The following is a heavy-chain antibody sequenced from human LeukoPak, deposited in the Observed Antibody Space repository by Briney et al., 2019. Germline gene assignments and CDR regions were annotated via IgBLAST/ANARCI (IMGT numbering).Heavy chain of an antibody. CDR1: GFTFSSYA. CDR3: AKDSLTIWDAFDI. D-gene: IGHD3-10*01. CDR2: ISGSGGST. J-gene: IGHJ3*02. V-gene: IGHV3-23*01. Sequence: GVSLRLSCAASGFTFSSYAMSGPRQATGKGREWLSAISGSGGSTYYADSVKGRFTIPRDNSKNTLYLQMNSLRAEDTAVYYCAKDSLTIWDAFDIWGQGTMVTVSS.